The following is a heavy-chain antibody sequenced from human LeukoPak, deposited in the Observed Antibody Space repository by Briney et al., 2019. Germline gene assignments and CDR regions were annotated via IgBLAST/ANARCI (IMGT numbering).Heavy chain of an antibody. J-gene: IGHJ3*02. D-gene: IGHD6-6*01. V-gene: IGHV1-18*01. CDR3: ARGSIAARPADAFDI. Sequence: ASVKVSCKASGGTFTTYAIIWVRQAPGQGLEWMGWISAYNGNTNYAQKLQGRVTMTTDTSTSTAYMELRSLRSDDTAVYYCARGSIAARPADAFDIWGQGTMVTVSS. CDR1: GGTFTTYA. CDR2: ISAYNGNT.